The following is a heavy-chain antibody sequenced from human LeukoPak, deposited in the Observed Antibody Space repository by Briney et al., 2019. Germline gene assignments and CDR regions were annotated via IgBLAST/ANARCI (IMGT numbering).Heavy chain of an antibody. CDR2: ISWNSGSI. CDR3: AKASAYGYFDY. D-gene: IGHD2-2*01. Sequence: GGSLRLSCAASGFTFDDYAMHWVRQAPGKGLEWVSGISWNSGSIGYADSVKGRFTISRDNAKNSLYLQMNSLRAEDTALYYCAKASAYGYFDYWGQGTLVTVSS. CDR1: GFTFDDYA. V-gene: IGHV3-9*01. J-gene: IGHJ4*02.